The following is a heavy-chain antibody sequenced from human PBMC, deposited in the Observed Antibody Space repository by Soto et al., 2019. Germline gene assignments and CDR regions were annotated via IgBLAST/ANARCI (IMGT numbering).Heavy chain of an antibody. CDR2: IWYDGSKT. J-gene: IGHJ4*02. CDR3: ARDADTNSHYSLLDY. CDR1: GFRFTGYG. Sequence: QVQLVESGGGVVQSGRSLRLSCVTSGFRFTGYGMHWVRQAPGKGLEWVAVIWYDGSKTYYADSVQGRFSISRDSSKNTVYQQMNSLRDEDTAVYYCARDADTNSHYSLLDYWGQGTLVTVSS. D-gene: IGHD2-8*01. V-gene: IGHV3-30*19.